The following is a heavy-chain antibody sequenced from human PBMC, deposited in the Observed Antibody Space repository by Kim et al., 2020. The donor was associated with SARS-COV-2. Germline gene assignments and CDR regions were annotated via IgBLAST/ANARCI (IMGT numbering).Heavy chain of an antibody. CDR2: ISAYNGNT. CDR1: GYTFTSYG. V-gene: IGHV1-18*01. J-gene: IGHJ6*02. CDR3: ARAIKLRGDYYYYYGMDV. D-gene: IGHD3-10*01. Sequence: ASVKVSCKASGYTFTSYGISWVRQAPGQGLEWMGWISAYNGNTNYAQKLQGRVTMTTDTSTSTAYMELRSLRSDDTAVYYCARAIKLRGDYYYYYGMDVWGQGTTVTVSS.